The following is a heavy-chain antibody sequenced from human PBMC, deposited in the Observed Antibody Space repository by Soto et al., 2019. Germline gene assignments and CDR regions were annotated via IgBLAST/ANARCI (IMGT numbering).Heavy chain of an antibody. Sequence: GGSLRLSCAASGFSFTRYGMHWVRQAPGKGLEWVAVISDDGRNLHYGDSVRGRFTISRDNSQSTLYLQMSSLRAEDTAVYYCARPGIAVAGTSAFDIWGQGTMVTVSS. CDR2: ISDDGRNL. J-gene: IGHJ3*02. CDR3: ARPGIAVAGTSAFDI. D-gene: IGHD6-19*01. V-gene: IGHV3-30*03. CDR1: GFSFTRYG.